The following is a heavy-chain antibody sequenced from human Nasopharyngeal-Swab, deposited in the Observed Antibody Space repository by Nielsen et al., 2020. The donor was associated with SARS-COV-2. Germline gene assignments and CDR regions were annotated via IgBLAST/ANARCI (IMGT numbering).Heavy chain of an antibody. CDR1: GFPFSVYE. CDR2: ISSSGDMI. Sequence: SCTASGFPFSVYEMNWVRQAPGKGLEWVSYISSSGDMIYYADSVKGRFTISRDNAKNSLYLQMNSLRAEDTAVYYCAREAFYGDYGTGDYWGQGTLVTVSS. D-gene: IGHD4-17*01. J-gene: IGHJ4*02. V-gene: IGHV3-48*03. CDR3: AREAFYGDYGTGDY.